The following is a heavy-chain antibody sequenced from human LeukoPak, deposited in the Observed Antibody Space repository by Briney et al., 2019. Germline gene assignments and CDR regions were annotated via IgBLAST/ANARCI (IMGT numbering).Heavy chain of an antibody. CDR2: INHSGST. CDR3: ARVRAGWFDP. J-gene: IGHJ5*02. CDR1: VGSFSGYY. V-gene: IGHV4-34*01. Sequence: NSSETLSLTFAVYVGSFSGYYWSWIRQPPGKGLEWIGEINHSGSTNYNPSLKSRLTISVDTSKNQFSLKLSSVTAADTAVYYCARVRAGWFDPWGQGTLVTVSS.